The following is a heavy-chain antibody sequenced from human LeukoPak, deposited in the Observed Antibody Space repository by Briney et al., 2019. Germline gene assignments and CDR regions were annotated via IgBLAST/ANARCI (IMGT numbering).Heavy chain of an antibody. Sequence: ASVKVSCKAFGYSFTGYHLHWVRQAPRQGLEWMGWVNPKTGGTNYARKFQGRVTMTRDTSINKVNMELSRLTSDDTAVYYCARESSYQRFLEWLGWFDPWGQGTLVTVSS. CDR2: VNPKTGGT. J-gene: IGHJ5*02. V-gene: IGHV1-2*02. D-gene: IGHD3-3*01. CDR3: ARESSYQRFLEWLGWFDP. CDR1: GYSFTGYH.